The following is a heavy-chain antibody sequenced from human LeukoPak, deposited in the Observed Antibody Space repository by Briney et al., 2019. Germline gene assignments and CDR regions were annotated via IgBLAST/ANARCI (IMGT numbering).Heavy chain of an antibody. J-gene: IGHJ4*02. CDR1: GFTFRSYE. CDR2: ISSSGSTI. V-gene: IGHV3-48*03. Sequence: GGSLRLSCAASGFTFRSYEMNWVRQAPGKGLEWVSYISSSGSTIYYADSVKGRFTISRDNAKNSLYLQMNSLRAEDTAFYYCANTPTGDDYGSGSFQDYWGQGTLVTVSS. CDR3: ANTPTGDDYGSGSFQDY. D-gene: IGHD3-10*01.